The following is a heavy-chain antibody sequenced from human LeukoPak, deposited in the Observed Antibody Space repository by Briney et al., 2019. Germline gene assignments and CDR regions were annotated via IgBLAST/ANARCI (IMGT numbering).Heavy chain of an antibody. Sequence: GGSLRLSCAASGFTFSTYEMIWVRQAPGKGPERVSYVHSSGSLTYYADSVKGRFTVSRDNAKNSLYLQMNSLRVEDTAVYYCARDSLHDYDGSSYGYFFDYWGQGTLVTVSS. J-gene: IGHJ4*02. CDR3: ARDSLHDYDGSSYGYFFDY. V-gene: IGHV3-48*03. D-gene: IGHD3-22*01. CDR1: GFTFSTYE. CDR2: VHSSGSLT.